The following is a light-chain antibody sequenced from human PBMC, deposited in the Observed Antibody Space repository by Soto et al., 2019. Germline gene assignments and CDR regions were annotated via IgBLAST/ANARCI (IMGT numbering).Light chain of an antibody. CDR2: GNY. J-gene: IGLJ1*01. CDR3: AAWDDSLNAYV. Sequence: QSVLTQPPPASGTPGQRVTISCSGSSSNIGSETVNWFQHLPGTTPKLPIYGNYKRPSGVPARFSGPKSGTSASLAIIGLQSEDEADYYCAAWDDSLNAYVFGTGTKVTVL. CDR1: SSNIGSET. V-gene: IGLV1-44*01.